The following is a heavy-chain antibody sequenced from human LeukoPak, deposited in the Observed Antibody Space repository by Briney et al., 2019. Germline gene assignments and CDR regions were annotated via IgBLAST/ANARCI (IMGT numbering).Heavy chain of an antibody. CDR1: GGTFSSYA. V-gene: IGHV1-69*05. J-gene: IGHJ4*02. CDR2: IIPIFGTA. CDR3: ARLRCSSTSCYTGAPFDY. Sequence: SVKVSCKASGGTFSSYAISWVRQAPGQGLEWMGGIIPIFGTANYAQKFQGRVTITTDESTSTAYMELSSLRSQDTAVYYCARLRCSSTSCYTGAPFDYWGQGTLVTVSS. D-gene: IGHD2-2*02.